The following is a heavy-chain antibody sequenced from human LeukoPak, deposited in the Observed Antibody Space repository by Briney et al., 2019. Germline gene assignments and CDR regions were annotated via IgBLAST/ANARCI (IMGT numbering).Heavy chain of an antibody. CDR2: IYYSGST. V-gene: IGHV4-39*07. Sequence: PSETLSLTCAVSGGSIGSRSYYWGWIRQPPGKGLEWIGSIYYSGSTYYNPSLKSRVTISVDTSKNQFSLKLSSVTAADTAVYYCARVAGYSGYGEKYYFDYWGQGTLVTVSS. J-gene: IGHJ4*02. CDR3: ARVAGYSGYGEKYYFDY. CDR1: GGSIGSRSYY. D-gene: IGHD5-12*01.